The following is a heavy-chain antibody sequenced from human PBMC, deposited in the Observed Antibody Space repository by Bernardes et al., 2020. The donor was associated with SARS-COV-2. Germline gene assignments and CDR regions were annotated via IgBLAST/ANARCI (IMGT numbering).Heavy chain of an antibody. CDR1: GFTFSSYA. CDR3: AEDSSGWYYFDY. Sequence: GGSLRLSCAASGFTFSSYAMHWVRQAPGKGLEWVAAISYDGSNKYYADSVKGRFTISRDNSKNTLYLQMNSLRAEDTAVYYCAEDSSGWYYFDYWGQGTLVTVSS. CDR2: ISYDGSNK. D-gene: IGHD6-19*01. V-gene: IGHV3-30*04. J-gene: IGHJ4*02.